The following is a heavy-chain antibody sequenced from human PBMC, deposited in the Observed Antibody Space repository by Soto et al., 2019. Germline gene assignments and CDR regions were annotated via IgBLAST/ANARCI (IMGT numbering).Heavy chain of an antibody. D-gene: IGHD3-9*01. CDR3: ARVSSNFDWAWAFDY. Sequence: PGGSLRLSCAASGFSFSSYSMNWVRQAPGKGLEWAAVISYDGSNKYYADSVKGRFTISRDNSKNTLYLQMNSLRSEDTAVYYCARVSSNFDWAWAFDYWGQGTLVTVSS. CDR1: GFSFSSYS. V-gene: IGHV3-30*03. CDR2: ISYDGSNK. J-gene: IGHJ4*02.